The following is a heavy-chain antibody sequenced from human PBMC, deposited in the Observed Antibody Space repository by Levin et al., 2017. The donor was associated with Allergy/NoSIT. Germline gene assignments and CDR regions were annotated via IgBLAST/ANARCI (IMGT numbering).Heavy chain of an antibody. CDR1: GGSFSGYY. J-gene: IGHJ3*02. Sequence: PSETLSLTCAVYGGSFSGYYWSWIRQPPGKGLEWIGEINHSGSTNYNPSLKSRVTISVDTSKNQFSLKLSSVTAADTAVYYCARGESGYWDDAFDIWGQGTMVTVSS. CDR2: INHSGST. D-gene: IGHD3-22*01. CDR3: ARGESGYWDDAFDI. V-gene: IGHV4-34*01.